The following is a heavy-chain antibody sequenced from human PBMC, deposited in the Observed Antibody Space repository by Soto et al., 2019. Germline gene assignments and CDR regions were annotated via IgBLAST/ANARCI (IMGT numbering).Heavy chain of an antibody. CDR2: ISGSGGST. D-gene: IGHD3-3*01. CDR1: GCTFSSYA. Sequence: GSRRLSCAASGCTFSSYAMSWVRQAPGKGLEWVSAISGSGGSTYYADSVKGRFTISRDNSKNTLYLQMNSLRAEDTAVYYCAKLRDFWSGYYDYWGQGTLVTVSS. CDR3: AKLRDFWSGYYDY. V-gene: IGHV3-23*01. J-gene: IGHJ4*02.